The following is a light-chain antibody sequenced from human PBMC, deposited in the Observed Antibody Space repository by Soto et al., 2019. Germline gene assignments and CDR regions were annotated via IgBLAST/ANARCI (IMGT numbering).Light chain of an antibody. J-gene: IGLJ2*01. V-gene: IGLV2-8*01. CDR3: SSYAGSNYFVV. CDR2: EVS. CDR1: SSDVGGYNY. Sequence: QSALTQPPSASGSPGQSVTISCTGTSSDVGGYNYVSWYQQHPGKAPKLMIYEVSQRPSGVPDRFSGSKSGNTASLTVSGLQAEDEADYYCSSYAGSNYFVVFGGGTKVTVL.